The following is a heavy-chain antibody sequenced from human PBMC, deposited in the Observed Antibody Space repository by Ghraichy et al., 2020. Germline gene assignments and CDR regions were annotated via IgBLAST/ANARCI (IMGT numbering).Heavy chain of an antibody. CDR2: IIPIFGTA. Sequence: SVKVSCKASGGTFSSYAISGVRQAPGQGLEWMGGIIPIFGTANYAQKFQGRVTITADESTSTAYMVLSSLRSEDTAVYYCVRGGGSYFSVFDYYFDYWGQGTLVTVSS. CDR1: GGTFSSYA. CDR3: VRGGGSYFSVFDYYFDY. D-gene: IGHD1-26*01. J-gene: IGHJ4*02. V-gene: IGHV1-69*13.